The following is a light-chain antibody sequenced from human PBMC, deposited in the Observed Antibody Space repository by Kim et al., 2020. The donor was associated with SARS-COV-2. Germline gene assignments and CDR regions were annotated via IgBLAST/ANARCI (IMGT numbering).Light chain of an antibody. CDR1: QSVSTY. CDR2: SAS. CDR3: QERSSWPRNT. V-gene: IGKV1-39*01. Sequence: DIQMTQSPSSLSASVRDRVTITCRASQSVSTYLNWFQQRPGKAPKLLIYSASTLQTGVSARFSGSGSGTDFTLTISSLEPEDFAVYYCQERSSWPRNTFGQGTKLEI. J-gene: IGKJ2*01.